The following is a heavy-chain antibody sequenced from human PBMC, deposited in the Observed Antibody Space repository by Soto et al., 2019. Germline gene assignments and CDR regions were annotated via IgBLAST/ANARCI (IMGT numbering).Heavy chain of an antibody. J-gene: IGHJ4*02. CDR3: ARESLSSKVDY. V-gene: IGHV4-59*01. CDR2: NYHSGTT. Sequence: LSLTCAVSGVTISTYYWSWIRQPPGKGLEWIGYNYHSGTTNYNPSLKSRVTISVDTSKNQFSLRLTSVTAADTAVYYCARESLSSKVDYWGQGTLVTVSS. CDR1: GVTISTYY.